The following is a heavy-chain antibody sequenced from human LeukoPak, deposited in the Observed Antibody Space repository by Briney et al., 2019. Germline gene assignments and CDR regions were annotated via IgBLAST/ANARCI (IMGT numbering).Heavy chain of an antibody. J-gene: IGHJ5*02. Sequence: PSETLSLTCTVSGGSISSSSYYWGWIRQPPGKGLEWVGRISSSGSTNYNPSLKSRVTISVDTSKNQFSLKLSSVTAADTAVYYCVREDGYAWGQGTLVTVSS. CDR3: VREDGYA. V-gene: IGHV4-39*07. CDR2: ISSSGST. D-gene: IGHD5-24*01. CDR1: GGSISSSSYY.